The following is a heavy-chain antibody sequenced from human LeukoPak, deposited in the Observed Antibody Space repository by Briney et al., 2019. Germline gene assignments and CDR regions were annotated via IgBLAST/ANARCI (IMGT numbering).Heavy chain of an antibody. CDR1: GFTCSSYA. CDR3: ARDNSGYSVDY. CDR2: ISSSSSYI. Sequence: GGSLRLSCAASGFTCSSYAMSWVLQAPGKELEWVSSISSSSSYIYYADSVKGRFTISRDNAKNSLYLQMNSLRAEDTAVYYCARDNSGYSVDYWGQGTLVTVSS. V-gene: IGHV3-21*01. J-gene: IGHJ4*02. D-gene: IGHD3-22*01.